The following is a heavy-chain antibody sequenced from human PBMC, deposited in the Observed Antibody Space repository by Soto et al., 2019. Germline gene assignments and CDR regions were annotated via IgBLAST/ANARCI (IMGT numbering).Heavy chain of an antibody. V-gene: IGHV3-23*01. J-gene: IGHJ4*02. Sequence: PGGSLRLSCAASGLTFSNYAMGWVRQAPGKGLEWVSAISGSGGITLYADSVKGRFTISRDNSKNTLYVQMNSLRVEDTAVYYCAKAGSMGMATNIYFDYWGQGALVTVSS. CDR1: GLTFSNYA. D-gene: IGHD3-10*01. CDR3: AKAGSMGMATNIYFDY. CDR2: ISGSGGIT.